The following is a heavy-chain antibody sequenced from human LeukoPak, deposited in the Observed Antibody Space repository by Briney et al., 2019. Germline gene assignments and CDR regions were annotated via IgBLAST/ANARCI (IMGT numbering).Heavy chain of an antibody. Sequence: PSETLSLTCTVSGLSISSGHYWGWIRQPPGKGLGWIASIYHSGGRFETGSTHYSPSLKSRVAIPVDTPKKQLSLMLTPVTAADTAVYYCARAPDYYYYYYMDVWGKGTTVTISS. V-gene: IGHV4-38-2*02. CDR2: IYHSGGRFETGST. CDR1: GLSISSGHY. CDR3: ARAPDYYYYYYMDV. J-gene: IGHJ6*03.